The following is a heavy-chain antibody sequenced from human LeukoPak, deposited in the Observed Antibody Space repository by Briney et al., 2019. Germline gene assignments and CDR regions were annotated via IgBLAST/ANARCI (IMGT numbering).Heavy chain of an antibody. J-gene: IGHJ4*02. V-gene: IGHV3-23*01. Sequence: PGGSLRLSCAASGFTFSSYAMSWVRQAPGKGLEWVSAISGSGGSTYYADSVKGRFTISRDNSKNTPYLQMNSLRAEDTAVYYCAKVERNYDFWSGYSYFDYWGQGTLVTVSS. CDR3: AKVERNYDFWSGYSYFDY. CDR1: GFTFSSYA. CDR2: ISGSGGST. D-gene: IGHD3-3*01.